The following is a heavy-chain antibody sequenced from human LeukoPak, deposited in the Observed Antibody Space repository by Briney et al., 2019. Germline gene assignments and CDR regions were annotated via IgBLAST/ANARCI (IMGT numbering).Heavy chain of an antibody. CDR3: ARGALMIVVDNWFDP. D-gene: IGHD3-22*01. CDR1: GYTFTGYY. J-gene: IGHJ5*02. CDR2: INPNSGGT. V-gene: IGHV1-2*02. Sequence: GASVKVSFKASGYTFTGYYTHWVRQAPGQGLEWMGWINPNSGGTNYAQKFQGRVTMTRDTSISTAYMELSRLRSDDTAVYYCARGALMIVVDNWFDPWGQGTLVTVSS.